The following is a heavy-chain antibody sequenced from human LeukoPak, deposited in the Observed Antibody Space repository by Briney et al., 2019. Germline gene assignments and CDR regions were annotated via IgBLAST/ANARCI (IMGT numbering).Heavy chain of an antibody. D-gene: IGHD1-1*01. Sequence: ASVKVSCKASDYTYTSYGISWVRQAPGQGLEWMGRISGYSGNTNYAQKFQARVTMTTDTSTTTAYMELRSLRSDDTAVYYCARDGTPGTTFRFDPWGQGTLVIVSS. CDR3: ARDGTPGTTFRFDP. CDR2: ISGYSGNT. CDR1: DYTYTSYG. J-gene: IGHJ5*02. V-gene: IGHV1-18*01.